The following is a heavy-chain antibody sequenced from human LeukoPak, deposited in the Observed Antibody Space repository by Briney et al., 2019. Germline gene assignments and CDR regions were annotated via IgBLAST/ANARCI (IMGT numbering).Heavy chain of an antibody. V-gene: IGHV4-59*12. CDR3: ARDGVAGGFDF. CDR2: IYHSGST. CDR1: GGSISSYY. J-gene: IGHJ4*02. Sequence: SETLSLTCTVSGGSISSYYWSWIRQPPGEGLEWIGFIYHSGSTNYNPSLKSRVTISVDTSTNQFSLKMKSVTAADTAVYYCARDGVAGGFDFWGQGTLVTVSS. D-gene: IGHD6-19*01.